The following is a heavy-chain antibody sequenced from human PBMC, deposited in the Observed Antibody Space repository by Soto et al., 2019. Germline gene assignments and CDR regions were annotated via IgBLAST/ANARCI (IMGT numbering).Heavy chain of an antibody. D-gene: IGHD4-17*01. V-gene: IGHV4-30-2*01. CDR3: ARASTVTENWFDP. CDR1: GGSISSGNYY. CDR2: IYHSGST. J-gene: IGHJ5*02. Sequence: TSETLSLTCTVSGGSISSGNYYWSWIRQPPGKGLEWIGYIYHSGSTYYSPSLKSRVTISVDTSKNQFSLKLSSVTAADTAVYYCARASTVTENWFDPWGQGTLVTVS.